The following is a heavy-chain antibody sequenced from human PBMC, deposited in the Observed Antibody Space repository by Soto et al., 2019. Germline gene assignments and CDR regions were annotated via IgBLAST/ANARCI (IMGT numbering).Heavy chain of an antibody. CDR2: VWYDGGNK. D-gene: IGHD5-12*01. J-gene: IGHJ6*02. CDR1: GFTFSSYG. V-gene: IGHV3-33*01. CDR3: VRAAGYSDNDYVYYYGMDV. Sequence: QVQLVESGGGVVQPGRSLRLSCAASGFTFSSYGMHWVRQAPGKGLEWVALVWYDGGNKYYADSVKGRFTISRDNSKNTLYLQMNSLRAEDTAVYYCVRAAGYSDNDYVYYYGMDVWGQGTTVTVSS.